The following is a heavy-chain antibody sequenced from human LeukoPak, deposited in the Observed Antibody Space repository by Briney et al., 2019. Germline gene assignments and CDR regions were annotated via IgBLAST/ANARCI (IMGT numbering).Heavy chain of an antibody. CDR1: GYTFTGYY. CDR2: INPNSGGT. D-gene: IGHD6-19*01. J-gene: IGHJ4*02. CDR3: ARDGSLVADSFNFDY. V-gene: IGHV1-2*06. Sequence: ASVKVSCKVSGYTFTGYYMHWVRQAPGQGLEWMGRINPNSGGTNYAQKFQGRVTMTRDTSISTAYMELSRLRSDDTAVYYCARDGSLVADSFNFDYWGQGTLVTVSS.